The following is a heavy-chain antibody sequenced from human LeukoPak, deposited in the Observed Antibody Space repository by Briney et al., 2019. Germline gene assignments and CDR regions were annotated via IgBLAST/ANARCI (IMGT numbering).Heavy chain of an antibody. CDR3: VRAMDV. V-gene: IGHV3-23*01. CDR2: ISGSGGST. CDR1: GFTFSIYA. Sequence: TGGSLRLSCAASGFTFSIYAMRWVRQAPGKGLEWVSAISGSGGSTYYADSVKGRFTISRDNAQNSLCLQMNSLRAEDTAVYYCVRAMDVWGQGTTVTVSS. J-gene: IGHJ6*02.